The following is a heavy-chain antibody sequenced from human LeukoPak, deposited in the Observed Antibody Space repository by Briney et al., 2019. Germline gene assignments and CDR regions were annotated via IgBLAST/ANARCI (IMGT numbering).Heavy chain of an antibody. D-gene: IGHD3-16*02. CDR2: IKQDGNEK. J-gene: IGHJ4*02. V-gene: IGHV3-7*01. CDR1: GCTFSDYY. Sequence: GGSLRLSCAASGCTFSDYYMSWIRQAPGKGLEWVANIKQDGNEKYYADSVKGRFTISRDNAKNSLYLQMNSLTAEDTAVYYCARAHHRRVYDYVWGSYPYWGQGTLVTVSS. CDR3: ARAHHRRVYDYVWGSYPY.